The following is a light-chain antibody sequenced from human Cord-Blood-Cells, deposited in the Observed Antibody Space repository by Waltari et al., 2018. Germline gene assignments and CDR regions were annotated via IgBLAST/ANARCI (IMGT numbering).Light chain of an antibody. CDR1: QSISSW. CDR3: QQYNSYSST. CDR2: DAS. V-gene: IGKV1-5*01. J-gene: IGKJ4*01. Sequence: DIQMTQSPSTLPASVGDKVTTPCRASQSISSWLAWYQQKPGKAPKLLIYDASSLESGVPSRFSGSGSGTEFTLTISSLQPDDFATYYCQQYNSYSSTFGGGTKVEIK.